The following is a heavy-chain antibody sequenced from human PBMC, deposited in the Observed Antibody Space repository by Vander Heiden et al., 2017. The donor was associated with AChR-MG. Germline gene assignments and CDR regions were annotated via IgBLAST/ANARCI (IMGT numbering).Heavy chain of an antibody. Sequence: QVQLVESGGGLVKPGGSLRLSCAASGFTFSDHYMSWIRQPPGKGLEWVSYISGSGSNIYYADSVKGRFTTSRDSAKTSLYLQMDSLRAEDTAVYYCARHGWNDYGGVGDFWGQGTLVTVSS. J-gene: IGHJ4*02. V-gene: IGHV3-11*01. CDR3: ARHGWNDYGGVGDF. D-gene: IGHD4-17*01. CDR1: GFTFSDHY. CDR2: ISGSGSNI.